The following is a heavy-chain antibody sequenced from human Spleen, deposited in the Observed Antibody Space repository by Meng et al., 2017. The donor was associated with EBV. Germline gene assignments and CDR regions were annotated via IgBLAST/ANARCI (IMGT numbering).Heavy chain of an antibody. J-gene: IGHJ4*02. CDR3: ARLYYDVLTGYYFFDY. Sequence: HVSGVEAGAELKKAGASVKVASKASIFSFTTYFFHWVRQAPGECLECMGIVHPTGGSTTYAQKFQGRVTMATDTSTSTVYMELSSLKSEDTAVYYCARLYYDVLTGYYFFDYWGQGTLVTVSS. CDR1: IFSFTTYF. D-gene: IGHD3-9*01. V-gene: IGHV1-46*01. CDR2: VHPTGGST.